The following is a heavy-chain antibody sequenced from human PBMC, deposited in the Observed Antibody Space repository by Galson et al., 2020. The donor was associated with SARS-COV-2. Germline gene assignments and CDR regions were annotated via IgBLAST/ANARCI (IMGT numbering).Heavy chain of an antibody. D-gene: IGHD3-16*01. Sequence: SETLSLTCTVSGGSISSYYWSWIRQPAGKGLEWIGRIYTSGSTNYNPSLKSRVTMSVDTSKNQFSLKLSSVTAADTAVYYCARGSKENGGGDYYYYGMDVWGQGTTVTVSS. CDR2: IYTSGST. J-gene: IGHJ6*02. CDR3: ARGSKENGGGDYYYYGMDV. V-gene: IGHV4-4*07. CDR1: GGSISSYY.